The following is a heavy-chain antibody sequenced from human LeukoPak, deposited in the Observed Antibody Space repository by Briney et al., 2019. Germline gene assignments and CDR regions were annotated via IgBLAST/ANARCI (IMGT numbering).Heavy chain of an antibody. J-gene: IGHJ4*02. V-gene: IGHV1-8*02. CDR2: MSPNSGNT. D-gene: IGHD7-27*01. CDR1: GYTFTSHY. CDR3: ARGPPNWGYDY. Sequence: ASVKVSCKASGYTFTSHYMHWVRQAPGQGLEWMGWMSPNSGNTGYAQKFQGRVTMTRNTSMSTAYMELSSLRSEDTAVYYCARGPPNWGYDYWGQGTLVTVSS.